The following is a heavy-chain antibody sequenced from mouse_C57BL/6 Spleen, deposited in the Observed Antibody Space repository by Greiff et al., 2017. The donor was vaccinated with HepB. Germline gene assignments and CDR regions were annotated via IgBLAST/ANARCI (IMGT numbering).Heavy chain of an antibody. CDR2: IHPSDSDT. Sequence: QVHVKQPGAELVKPGASVKVSCKASGYTFTSYWMHWVKQRPGQGLEWIGRIHPSDSDTNYNQKFKGKATLTVDKSSSTAYMQLSSLTSEDSAVYYCAILAWDGYYVGYWGQGTTLTVSS. V-gene: IGHV1-74*01. J-gene: IGHJ2*01. D-gene: IGHD2-3*01. CDR3: AILAWDGYYVGY. CDR1: GYTFTSYW.